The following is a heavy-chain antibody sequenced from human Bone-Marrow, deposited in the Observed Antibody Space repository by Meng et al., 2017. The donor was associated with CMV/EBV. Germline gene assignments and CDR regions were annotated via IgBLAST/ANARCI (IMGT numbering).Heavy chain of an antibody. CDR1: GFTFSSHW. CDR3: ARVAAAGRGMDV. J-gene: IGHJ6*02. V-gene: IGHV3-7*04. D-gene: IGHD6-13*01. Sequence: GESLKISCAASGFTFSSHWMTWVRQAPGKGLEWVANINQDGSQKNYVDSVKGRFTISRDNAKNSLFLQMNSLRAEDTAVYYCARVAAAGRGMDVWGQGTTFTVSS. CDR2: INQDGSQK.